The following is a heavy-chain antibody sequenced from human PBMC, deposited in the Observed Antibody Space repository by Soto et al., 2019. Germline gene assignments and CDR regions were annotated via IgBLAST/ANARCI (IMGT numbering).Heavy chain of an antibody. D-gene: IGHD1-26*01. Sequence: SETLSLTCTVSGGSISSYYWSWIRQPPGKGLEWIGYIYHSGDTYYNPSLKSRVTISVDNSKNQFSLKLSSVTAADTAVYYCARLVGATNAFDIWGQGTMVT. V-gene: IGHV4-59*12. CDR3: ARLVGATNAFDI. J-gene: IGHJ3*02. CDR1: GGSISSYY. CDR2: IYHSGDT.